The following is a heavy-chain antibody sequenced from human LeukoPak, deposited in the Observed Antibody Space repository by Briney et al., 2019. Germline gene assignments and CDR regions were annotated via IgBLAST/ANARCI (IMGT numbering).Heavy chain of an antibody. J-gene: IGHJ5*02. CDR1: GGSSSGCE. D-gene: IGHD6-13*01. CDR2: IYYSGST. V-gene: IGHV4-59*01. CDR3: AREIAAAGTDWFDP. Sequence: TLSRTCTGAGGSSSGCEWSWVGEPPGKKLEWIGYIYYSGSTNYNPSLKSRVTISVDTSKNQFSLKLSSVTAADTAVYYCAREIAAAGTDWFDPWGQGTLVTVSS.